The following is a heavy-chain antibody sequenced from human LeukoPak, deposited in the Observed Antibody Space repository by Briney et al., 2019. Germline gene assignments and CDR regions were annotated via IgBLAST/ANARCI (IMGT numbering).Heavy chain of an antibody. V-gene: IGHV1-18*04. CDR3: ARGGVKGIAAVATYFDP. D-gene: IGHD6-13*01. Sequence: ASVKVSCKASGYTFTGYYMHWLRQAPGKGLEWMGWISPYNGDTDYAQKLQGRVTMTTDTSTSTAFMELRSLRSDDAAVYYCARGGVKGIAAVATYFDPWGQGTLVTVSS. CDR2: ISPYNGDT. J-gene: IGHJ5*02. CDR1: GYTFTGYY.